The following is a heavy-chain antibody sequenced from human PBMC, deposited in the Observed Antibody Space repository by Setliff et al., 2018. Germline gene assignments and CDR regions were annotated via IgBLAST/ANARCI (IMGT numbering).Heavy chain of an antibody. CDR1: GGSISDNGYF. D-gene: IGHD1-26*01. J-gene: IGHJ3*02. CDR2: IYFGGNT. Sequence: LSLTCTVPGGSISDNGYFWGWVRQPPGKGLEWIGNIYFGGNTYFNPSFKSRVTMSIDTSNSQFSLRLSSVTAADTAIYYCARDASASDGRNAFDIWGQGTMVTVSS. V-gene: IGHV4-39*07. CDR3: ARDASASDGRNAFDI.